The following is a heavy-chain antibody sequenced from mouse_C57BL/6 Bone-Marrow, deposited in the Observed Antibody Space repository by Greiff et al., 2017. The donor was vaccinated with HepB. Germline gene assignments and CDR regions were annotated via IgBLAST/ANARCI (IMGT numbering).Heavy chain of an antibody. Sequence: QVHVKQPGAELVRPGTSVKLSCKASGYTFTSYWMHWVKQRPGQGLEWIGVIDPSDSYTNYNQKFKGKATLTVDTSSSTAYMQLSSLTSEDSAVYYCARYHYGYYAMDYWGRGTSVTVTS. V-gene: IGHV1-59*01. D-gene: IGHD1-1*01. J-gene: IGHJ4*01. CDR1: GYTFTSYW. CDR2: IDPSDSYT. CDR3: ARYHYGYYAMDY.